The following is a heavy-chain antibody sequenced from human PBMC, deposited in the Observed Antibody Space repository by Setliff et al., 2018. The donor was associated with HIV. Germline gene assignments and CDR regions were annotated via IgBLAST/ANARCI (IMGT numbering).Heavy chain of an antibody. Sequence: PGGSLRLSCAASGFTFSSYVLTWVRQAPGKGLEWVSSISGRGGGTYYADSVKGRFTVSRDNSGSTLYLQLNSLRADDTAVYYCARGRNGGLFTLLVVLDYWGQGTPVTVSS. CDR2: ISGRGGGT. D-gene: IGHD2-2*01. CDR3: ARGRNGGLFTLLVVLDY. J-gene: IGHJ4*02. CDR1: GFTFSSYV. V-gene: IGHV3-23*01.